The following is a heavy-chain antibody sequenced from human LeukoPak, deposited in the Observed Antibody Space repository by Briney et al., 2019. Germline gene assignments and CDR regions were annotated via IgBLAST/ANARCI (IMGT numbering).Heavy chain of an antibody. CDR1: GFTFRNYA. J-gene: IGHJ1*01. Sequence: PGGSLRLSCAASGFTFRNYAMTWVRQAPGRGLEWVSSISGAGTYYAESVKGRFTISRDNYKNTVFLQMNSLRVGDTALYYCARDPNGDYVGAFDFQRRGQGTLVTVSS. CDR2: ISGAGT. D-gene: IGHD4-17*01. CDR3: ARDPNGDYVGAFDFQR. V-gene: IGHV3-23*01.